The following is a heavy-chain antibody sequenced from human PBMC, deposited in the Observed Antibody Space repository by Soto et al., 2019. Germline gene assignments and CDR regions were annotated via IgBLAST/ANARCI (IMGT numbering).Heavy chain of an antibody. Sequence: QVQLQESGPGLVKPSETLSLTCTVSGGSISSSFWWSWVRQAPGNGLEWIGEMYESGSTNYNPSLKSRVSISVDKSKNQFSLRVNSVTAADTAVYYCARVSYGDPTNIYWYFDLWGRGTLVTVSS. CDR3: ARVSYGDPTNIYWYFDL. D-gene: IGHD4-17*01. V-gene: IGHV4-4*02. CDR1: GGSISSSFW. J-gene: IGHJ2*01. CDR2: MYESGST.